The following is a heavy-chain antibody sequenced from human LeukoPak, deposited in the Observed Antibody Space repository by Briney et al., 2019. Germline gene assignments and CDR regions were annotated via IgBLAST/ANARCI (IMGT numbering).Heavy chain of an antibody. V-gene: IGHV3-7*01. CDR2: IKQDRSEK. CDR1: GFTFTNYW. D-gene: IGHD3-3*01. CDR3: ARLREIPVFGVVTKSTSYFDY. J-gene: IGHJ4*02. Sequence: GGSLRLSCAASGFTFTNYWMSWVRQAPGKGLELVANIKQDRSEKYYVDSVKGRFTISRDNAKNSLYLQMNSLRAEDTAVYYCARLREIPVFGVVTKSTSYFDYWGQGALVTVSS.